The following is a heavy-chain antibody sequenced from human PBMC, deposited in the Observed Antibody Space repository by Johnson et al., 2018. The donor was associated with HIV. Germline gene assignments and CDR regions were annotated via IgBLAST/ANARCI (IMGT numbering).Heavy chain of an antibody. CDR3: ARTNSGSYYHPGAFDI. Sequence: EMQLVESGGGLVQPGGSLRLSCAASGFTFSSYWMHWVRQAPGKGLEWVSHISSSGTIKYYADYVKGRFTVSRDNAKKSLYLEMTSLRVDDTAVYYCARTNSGSYYHPGAFDIRGQGTMVTVSS. CDR1: GFTFSSYW. V-gene: IGHV3-48*04. D-gene: IGHD3-10*01. CDR2: ISSSGTIK. J-gene: IGHJ3*02.